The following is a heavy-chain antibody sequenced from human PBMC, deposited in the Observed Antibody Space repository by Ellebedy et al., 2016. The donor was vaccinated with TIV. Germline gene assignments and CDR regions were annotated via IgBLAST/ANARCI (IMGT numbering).Heavy chain of an antibody. CDR2: IYYSGST. V-gene: IGHV4-30-4*02. CDR3: AREQGRYIDWLREDVFDI. J-gene: IGHJ3*02. CDR1: GGSISSGDYY. D-gene: IGHD3-9*01. Sequence: SETLSLTCTVSGGSISSGDYYWSWIRQPPGKGLECIGYIYYSGSTYYNPSLKSRVIISVDTSKNQFSLKLSSVTAGDTAVYYCAREQGRYIDWLREDVFDIWGQGTMVTVSS.